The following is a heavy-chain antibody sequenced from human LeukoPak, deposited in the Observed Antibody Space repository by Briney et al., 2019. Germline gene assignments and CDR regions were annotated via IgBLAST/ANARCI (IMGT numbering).Heavy chain of an antibody. V-gene: IGHV4-59*08. D-gene: IGHD3-10*01. Sequence: SETLSLTCIVSGGSISSYYWSWIRQPPGKGLEWIGYIYYSGSTNYNPSLKSRVTISVDTSKNQFSLKLSSVTAADTAVYYCARHGSGFDYWGQGTLVTVSS. J-gene: IGHJ4*02. CDR3: ARHGSGFDY. CDR1: GGSISSYY. CDR2: IYYSGST.